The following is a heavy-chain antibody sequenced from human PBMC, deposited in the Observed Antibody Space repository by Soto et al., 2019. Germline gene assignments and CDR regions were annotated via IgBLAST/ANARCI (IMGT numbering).Heavy chain of an antibody. CDR2: IYYSGST. Sequence: QVQLQESGPGLVKPSQTLSLTCTVSGGSISSGGYYWSWIRQHPGKGLEWIGYIYYSGSTYYNPSLKSRVTISVDTSKNQFSLKRSSVTAADTAVYYWAREGGGSLLPWFDPWGQGTLVTVSS. CDR1: GGSISSGGYY. J-gene: IGHJ5*02. V-gene: IGHV4-31*03. CDR3: AREGGGSLLPWFDP. D-gene: IGHD2-15*01.